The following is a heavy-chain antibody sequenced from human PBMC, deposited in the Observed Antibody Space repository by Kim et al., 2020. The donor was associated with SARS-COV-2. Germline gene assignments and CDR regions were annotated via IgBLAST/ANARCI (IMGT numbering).Heavy chain of an antibody. D-gene: IGHD5-18*01. CDR3: ARDSGGEYGYSYYYYYYGMDV. CDR1: GFTFSDYY. V-gene: IGHV3-11*06. Sequence: GGSLRLSCAASGFTFSDYYMSWIRQAPGKGLEWVSYISSSSSYTNYADSVKGRFTISRDNAKNSLYLQMNSLRAEDTAVYYCARDSGGEYGYSYYYYYYGMDVWGQGTTVTVSS. CDR2: ISSSSSYT. J-gene: IGHJ6*02.